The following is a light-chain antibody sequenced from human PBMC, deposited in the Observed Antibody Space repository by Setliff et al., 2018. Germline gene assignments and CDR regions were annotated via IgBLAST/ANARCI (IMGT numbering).Light chain of an antibody. CDR1: RSDVGGYNY. Sequence: QSALAQPASVSGSPGQSITIACTGTRSDVGGYNYVSWYQQHPGTVPKLMIYEVSNRPSGVSNRFSGSKSGNTASLTISRRQTEDEADYYCTSYTISGTEVLGTGTKVTV. J-gene: IGLJ1*01. CDR2: EVS. CDR3: TSYTISGTEV. V-gene: IGLV2-14*01.